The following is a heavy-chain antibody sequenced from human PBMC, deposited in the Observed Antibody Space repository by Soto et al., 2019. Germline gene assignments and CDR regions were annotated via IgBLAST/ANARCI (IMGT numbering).Heavy chain of an antibody. D-gene: IGHD3-16*01. Sequence: ASVKVSCKASGYTFTDYFVHWVRLAPGQGLEWMGWVNPDTGVATFPQEFQGRVTVTRDASINTDYMELTHLTSEDTGIYYCARDPIRGGVPYFFDFWGRGTQVTVSS. CDR2: VNPDTGVA. V-gene: IGHV1-2*02. CDR1: GYTFTDYF. J-gene: IGHJ4*02. CDR3: ARDPIRGGVPYFFDF.